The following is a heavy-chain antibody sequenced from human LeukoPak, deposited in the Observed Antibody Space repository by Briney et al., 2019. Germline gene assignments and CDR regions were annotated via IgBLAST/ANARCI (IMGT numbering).Heavy chain of an antibody. V-gene: IGHV4-34*01. CDR2: INHSGST. Sequence: SETLSLTCAVYGGSFSGYYWSWIRKPTGKGQQWIGEINHSGSTNYNPSLKSRVTISVDTSKSQFSLKLSSVTAADTAVYFCARGGIVTAGTKWLNYWGQGTLVTVSS. CDR1: GGSFSGYY. D-gene: IGHD6-13*01. CDR3: ARGGIVTAGTKWLNY. J-gene: IGHJ4*02.